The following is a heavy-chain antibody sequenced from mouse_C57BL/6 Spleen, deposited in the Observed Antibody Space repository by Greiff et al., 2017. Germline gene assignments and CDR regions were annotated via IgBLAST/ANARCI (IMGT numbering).Heavy chain of an antibody. CDR2: IHPSDSDT. Sequence: VQLQQPGAELVKPGASVKVSCKASGYTFTSYWMHWVKQRPGQGLEWLGRIHPSDSDTNYNQKFKGKATLTVDKTSSTAYMQLSRLTSEDSAVYYGAIGYSNYVVYWGQGTRVTVSA. CDR1: GYTFTSYW. D-gene: IGHD2-5*01. V-gene: IGHV1-74*01. J-gene: IGHJ3*01. CDR3: AIGYSNYVVY.